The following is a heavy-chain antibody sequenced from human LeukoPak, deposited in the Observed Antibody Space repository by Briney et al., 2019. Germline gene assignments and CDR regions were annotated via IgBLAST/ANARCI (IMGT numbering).Heavy chain of an antibody. J-gene: IGHJ5*02. V-gene: IGHV3-11*01. CDR2: ISSSGSTT. CDR3: ARRIRAVNQVAQHGDYFWFDP. D-gene: IGHD4-17*01. CDR1: ELTFSDYY. Sequence: KSGGSLRLSCAASELTFSDYYMSWIRQAPGKGLEWIAYISSSGSTTYYADSVKGRFTVSRDNAEKSLYLQMNSLRAEGTAVYYCARRIRAVNQVAQHGDYFWFDPWGQGTLVTVSS.